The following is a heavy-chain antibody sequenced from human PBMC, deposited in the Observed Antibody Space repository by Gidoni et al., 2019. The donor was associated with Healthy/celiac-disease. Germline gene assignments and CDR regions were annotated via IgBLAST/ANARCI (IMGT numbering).Heavy chain of an antibody. Sequence: EVQLVESGGGVVQPGGSLRLSCAASGFTFDDYAMHWVRQAPGEGLEWVSLISGDGGSTYYADSVKGRFTISRDNSKNSLYLQMNSLRTEDTALYYCAKDRGNYGSYYYYYYGMDVWGQGTTVTVSS. V-gene: IGHV3-43*02. D-gene: IGHD4-17*01. CDR3: AKDRGNYGSYYYYYYGMDV. CDR1: GFTFDDYA. J-gene: IGHJ6*02. CDR2: ISGDGGST.